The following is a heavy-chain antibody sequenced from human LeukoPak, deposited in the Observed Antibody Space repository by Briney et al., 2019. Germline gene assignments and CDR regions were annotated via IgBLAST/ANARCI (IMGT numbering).Heavy chain of an antibody. J-gene: IGHJ4*02. CDR3: ARVGFYDSSGYFDY. D-gene: IGHD3-22*01. V-gene: IGHV4-4*07. CDR1: GGSISGYY. Sequence: SETLSLTCTVSGGSISGYYWSWIRQPAGKGLEWIGRIYTSGSTNYNPSLKSRVTMSVDTSKNQFSLKLSSVTAADTAVYYCARVGFYDSSGYFDYWGQGTLVTVSS. CDR2: IYTSGST.